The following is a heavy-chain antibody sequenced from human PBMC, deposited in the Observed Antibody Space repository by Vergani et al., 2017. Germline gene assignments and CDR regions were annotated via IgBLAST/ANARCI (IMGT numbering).Heavy chain of an antibody. Sequence: QVQLQESGPGLVKPSQTVSLTCTVSGGSISSGNYYWSWIRQPAGKGLEWIGRIFNRGTTNSNPSLKSRVTMSVDTSKNQFSLKLSSVTAADTAVYYCAKHFRGWGIDYWGQGTQVIVSS. V-gene: IGHV4-61*02. J-gene: IGHJ4*02. D-gene: IGHD3-16*01. CDR3: AKHFRGWGIDY. CDR1: GGSISSGNYY. CDR2: IFNRGTT.